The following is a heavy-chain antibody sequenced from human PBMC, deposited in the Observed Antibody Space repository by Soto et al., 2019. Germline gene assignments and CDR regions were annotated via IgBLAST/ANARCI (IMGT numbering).Heavy chain of an antibody. Sequence: SETLSLTCTVSGGSISSGDFYWSWIRQPPGKGLEWIGYIYYSGSSYHNPSLQSRVTMSVDTSKNQFSLKLSSVTAADTAVYYCAREVYHGRKIDYWGQGTLVTVSS. CDR3: AREVYHGRKIDY. J-gene: IGHJ4*02. V-gene: IGHV4-30-4*01. CDR1: GGSISSGDFY. D-gene: IGHD2-2*01. CDR2: IYYSGSS.